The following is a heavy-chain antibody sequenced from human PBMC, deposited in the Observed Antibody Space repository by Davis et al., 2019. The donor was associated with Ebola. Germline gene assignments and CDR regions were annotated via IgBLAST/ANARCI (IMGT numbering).Heavy chain of an antibody. V-gene: IGHV4-59*01. Sequence: SETLSLTCTVSGGSISSYYWSWIRQPPGMRLEWIGYIYYSGSTNYNPSLKSRVTMSVDTSRNQFSLNLSSVDAADTAIYYCARGGVEMATVPSDSFDVWGQGTIVTVAS. CDR3: ARGGVEMATVPSDSFDV. J-gene: IGHJ3*01. CDR1: GGSISSYY. D-gene: IGHD5-24*01. CDR2: IYYSGST.